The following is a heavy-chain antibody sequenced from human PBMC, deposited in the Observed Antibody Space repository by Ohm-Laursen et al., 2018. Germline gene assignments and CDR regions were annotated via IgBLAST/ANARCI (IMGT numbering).Heavy chain of an antibody. CDR3: AKDFRSRSGPLNWYFDL. V-gene: IGHV3-9*01. CDR1: GFTFDDYA. D-gene: IGHD6-19*01. Sequence: SLRLSCAASGFTFDDYAMHWVRQAPGKGLEWVSGISWSSGSIGYADSVKGRFTISRDNAKNSLYLQMNSLRAEDTALYYCAKDFRSRSGPLNWYFDLWGRGTLVTVSS. J-gene: IGHJ2*01. CDR2: ISWSSGSI.